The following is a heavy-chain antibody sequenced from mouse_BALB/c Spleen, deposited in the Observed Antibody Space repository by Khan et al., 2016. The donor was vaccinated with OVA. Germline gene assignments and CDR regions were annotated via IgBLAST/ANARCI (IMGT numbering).Heavy chain of an antibody. V-gene: IGHV1S136*01. CDR2: IYPNNDGP. D-gene: IGHD2-1*01. J-gene: IGHJ3*01. CDR1: GYTFTSYV. CDR3: ARVGYDGKGFAY. Sequence: VQLQQSGPELVKPGASVKMSCKASGYTFTSYVMHWVKQKPGQGLEWLGYIYPNNDGPEYNEKFKGQATLTSDKSSSTAYMEHSSLTSEDSAVYYCARVGYDGKGFAYWGQGTLVTVSA.